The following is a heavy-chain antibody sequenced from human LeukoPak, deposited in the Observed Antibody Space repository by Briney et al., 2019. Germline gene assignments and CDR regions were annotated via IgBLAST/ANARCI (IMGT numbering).Heavy chain of an antibody. V-gene: IGHV1-8*03. D-gene: IGHD6-13*01. CDR2: MNPYSANT. CDR3: ARTQQLVLRSPLDP. Sequence: ASVKVSCKASGYTFTSYGISWVRQATGQGLEWMGWMNPYSANTGYAQNFQGRITITRNTSISTAYMELSSLRSKDTAVYYCARTQQLVLRSPLDPWGQGTLVTVSS. J-gene: IGHJ5*02. CDR1: GYTFTSYG.